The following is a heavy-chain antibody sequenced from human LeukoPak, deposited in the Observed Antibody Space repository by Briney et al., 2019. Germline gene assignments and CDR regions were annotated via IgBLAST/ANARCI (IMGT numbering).Heavy chain of an antibody. V-gene: IGHV3-66*01. CDR3: VRDVGAVRGEVYFDY. CDR2: IYSGGST. J-gene: IGHJ4*02. D-gene: IGHD3-16*01. Sequence: PGGSLRLSCAASGFTVSSNYMNWVRQAPGKGLEWVSVIYSGGSTYYADSVKGRFTISRDNSKNTLYLQMNSLRAEDTAVYYCVRDVGAVRGEVYFDYWGQGTLVTVSS. CDR1: GFTVSSNY.